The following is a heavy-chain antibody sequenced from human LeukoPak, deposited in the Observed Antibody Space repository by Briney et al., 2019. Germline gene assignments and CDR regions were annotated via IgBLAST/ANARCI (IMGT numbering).Heavy chain of an antibody. V-gene: IGHV3-21*05. CDR3: ARVRGVTNFDY. J-gene: IGHJ4*02. CDR1: GFTFSSYS. Sequence: PGGSLRLSCAASGFTFSSYSMNWVRQAPGKGLEWVSYISSSSSYIYYADSVKGRFTISRDNAKNSLYLQMNSLRAEDTAVYYCARVRGVTNFDYWGQGTLVTVSS. CDR2: ISSSSSYI. D-gene: IGHD3-10*01.